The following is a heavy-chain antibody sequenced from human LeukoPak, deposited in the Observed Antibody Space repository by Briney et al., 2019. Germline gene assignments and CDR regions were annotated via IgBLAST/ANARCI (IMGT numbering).Heavy chain of an antibody. CDR1: GYSISSGYY. CDR2: IYHSGST. V-gene: IGHV4-38-2*02. Sequence: SETLSLTCTVSGYSISSGYYWGWIRQPPGKGLEWIGSIYHSGSTYYNPSLKSRVTISVDTSKNRFSLKLSSVTAADTAVYYCAREEDGYNYYFDYWGQGTLVTVSS. CDR3: AREEDGYNYYFDY. D-gene: IGHD5-24*01. J-gene: IGHJ4*02.